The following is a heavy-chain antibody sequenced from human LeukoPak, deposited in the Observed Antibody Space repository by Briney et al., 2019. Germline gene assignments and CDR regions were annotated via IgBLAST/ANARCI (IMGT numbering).Heavy chain of an antibody. Sequence: MTSQTLSLTCTISGGSFSWGGSYWSWIRQPPGKGLEWLGYIFHNGDTYYNSSLKSRVSLSVDKANKKFSLRLTSVTAADTAVYFCARDSRLASRTGTFDSWGQGTLVIVSS. V-gene: IGHV4-30-2*01. J-gene: IGHJ4*02. D-gene: IGHD1-7*01. CDR1: GGSFSWGGSY. CDR2: IFHNGDT. CDR3: ARDSRLASRTGTFDS.